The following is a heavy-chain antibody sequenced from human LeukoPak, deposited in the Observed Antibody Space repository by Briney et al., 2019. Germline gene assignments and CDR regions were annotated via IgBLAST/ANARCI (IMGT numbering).Heavy chain of an antibody. CDR2: IIPIFGTA. V-gene: IGHV1-69*01. D-gene: IGHD3-9*01. Sequence: GSSVKVSCKASGGTFSSYAISWVRQAPGQGLEWMGGIIPIFGTANYAQKFQGRVTITADESTSTAYMELSSLRSEDTAVYYCARGTLLRYFDWLLVYWGQGTLVTVSS. J-gene: IGHJ4*02. CDR1: GGTFSSYA. CDR3: ARGTLLRYFDWLLVY.